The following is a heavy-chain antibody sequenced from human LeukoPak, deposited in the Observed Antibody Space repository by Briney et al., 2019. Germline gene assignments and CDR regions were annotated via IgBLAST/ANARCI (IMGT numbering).Heavy chain of an antibody. CDR1: GFTFSSYW. CDR3: ARDPALYSSGWTGYFDY. D-gene: IGHD6-19*01. CDR2: IKQDGSEK. V-gene: IGHV3-7*01. J-gene: IGHJ4*02. Sequence: PGGSLRLSCAASGFTFSSYWMSWVRRAPGKGLEWVANIKQDGSEKYYVDSVKGRFTISRDNAKNSLYLQMSSLRAEDTAVYYCARDPALYSSGWTGYFDYWGQGTLVTVSS.